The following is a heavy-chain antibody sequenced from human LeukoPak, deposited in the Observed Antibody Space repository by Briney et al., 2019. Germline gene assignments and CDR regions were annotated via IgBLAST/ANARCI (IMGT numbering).Heavy chain of an antibody. J-gene: IGHJ4*02. CDR1: GGTFSSYA. D-gene: IGHD6-13*01. Sequence: SVKVSCKASGGTFSSYAISWVRQAPGQGLEWMGGIIPIFGTANYAQKFQGRVTITADESTSTAYMELRSLRSEDTAVYYCARGSQQLVLRYYFDYWGQGTLVTVSS. CDR3: ARGSQQLVLRYYFDY. V-gene: IGHV1-69*01. CDR2: IIPIFGTA.